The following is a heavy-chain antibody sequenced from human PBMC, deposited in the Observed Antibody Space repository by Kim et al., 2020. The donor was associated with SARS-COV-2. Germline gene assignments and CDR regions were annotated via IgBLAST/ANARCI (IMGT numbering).Heavy chain of an antibody. D-gene: IGHD2-2*01. CDR2: INHSGST. Sequence: SETLSLTCAVYGGSFSGYYWSWIRQPPGKGLEWIGEINHSGSTNYNPSLKSRVTISVDTSKNQFSLKLSSVTAADTAVYYCARGGGDIVVVPAAMVPLYYYYYMDVWGKGTTVTVSS. CDR1: GGSFSGYY. CDR3: ARGGGDIVVVPAAMVPLYYYYYMDV. V-gene: IGHV4-34*01. J-gene: IGHJ6*03.